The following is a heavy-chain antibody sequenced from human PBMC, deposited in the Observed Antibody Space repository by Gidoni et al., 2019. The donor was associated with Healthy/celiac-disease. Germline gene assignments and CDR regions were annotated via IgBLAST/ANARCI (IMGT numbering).Heavy chain of an antibody. CDR1: GFTCSSYS. D-gene: IGHD2-2*02. V-gene: IGHV3-48*02. CDR3: ASPGGYCSSTSCYRDDAFDI. Sequence: EVQLVESGGGLVQPGGSLRLSCAASGFTCSSYSMNWVRQAPGKGLEWFSYSSSSSSTIYYAASVKGRFTISRDNAKNSLYLQMNSLRDEDTSVYYCASPGGYCSSTSCYRDDAFDIWGQGTMVTVSS. CDR2: SSSSSSTI. J-gene: IGHJ3*02.